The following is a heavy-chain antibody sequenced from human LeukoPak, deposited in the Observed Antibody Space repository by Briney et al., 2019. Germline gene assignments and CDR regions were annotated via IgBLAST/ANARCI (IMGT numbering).Heavy chain of an antibody. CDR3: ARTQWLARGRNMRHAFDI. D-gene: IGHD6-19*01. CDR1: GGSFSGYY. V-gene: IGHV4-34*01. CDR2: INHSGST. Sequence: SETLSLTCAVYGGSFSGYYWTWIRQPPGKGLEWIGEINHSGSTNYNPSLKSRVTVSVDTSRNQFSLKLSSVTAADTAVNYCARTQWLARGRNMRHAFDIWGQGTMVTVSS. J-gene: IGHJ3*02.